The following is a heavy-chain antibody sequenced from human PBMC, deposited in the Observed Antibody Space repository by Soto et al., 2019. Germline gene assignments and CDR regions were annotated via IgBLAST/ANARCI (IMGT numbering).Heavy chain of an antibody. V-gene: IGHV3-33*01. CDR1: GFTFSSFG. Sequence: QVQLVESGGGVVQPGRSLRLSCAASGFTFSSFGMHWLRQAPGKGLEWVAVIWYDASNKYYADSVKGRFTISRDNSKKTLYLQMNSLRVEDMAVYYCARGGDAFDIWGQGTMVTVSS. CDR3: ARGGDAFDI. J-gene: IGHJ3*02. CDR2: IWYDASNK. D-gene: IGHD3-16*01.